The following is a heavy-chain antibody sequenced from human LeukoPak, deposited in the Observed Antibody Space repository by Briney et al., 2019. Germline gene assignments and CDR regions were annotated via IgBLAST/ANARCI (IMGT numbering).Heavy chain of an antibody. CDR2: ISSSSSYI. CDR1: GFTFSSYS. J-gene: IGHJ4*02. CDR3: ARGEYGSGSYHIDY. Sequence: GGSLRLSCAASGFTFSSYSMNWVRQAPGKGLEWISLISSSSSYIYYADSVKGRFTISRDNAKNSLYLQMNSLRAEDTAVYYCARGEYGSGSYHIDYWGQGTLVTVSS. V-gene: IGHV3-21*01. D-gene: IGHD3-10*01.